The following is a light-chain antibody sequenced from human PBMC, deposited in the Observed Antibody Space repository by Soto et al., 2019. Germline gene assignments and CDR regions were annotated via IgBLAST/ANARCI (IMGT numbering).Light chain of an antibody. V-gene: IGKV1-5*01. CDR1: QSIGRW. J-gene: IGKJ1*01. CDR2: DAS. Sequence: IQMTQSPYTLPALVGDSVTITCPVFQSIGRWLAWYQQKPGKAPKLLIYDASSLESGVPSRFSGSGSGTEFTLTISSLQPDDFATYYCQQYNTYSPERPFGQGSKV. CDR3: QQYNTYSPERP.